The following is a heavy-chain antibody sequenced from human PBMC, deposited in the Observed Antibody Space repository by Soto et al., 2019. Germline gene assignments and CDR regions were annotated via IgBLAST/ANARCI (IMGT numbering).Heavy chain of an antibody. CDR1: GYTLTELS. D-gene: IGHD6-13*01. V-gene: IGHV1-24*01. Sequence: ASVKVSCKVSGYTLTELSMHWVRQAPGKGLEWMGGFDPEDGETIYAQKFQGRVTMTEDTSTDTAYMELSSLRSEDTAVYYCATVSYSSSWHYFDYWGQGTLVTASA. J-gene: IGHJ4*02. CDR2: FDPEDGET. CDR3: ATVSYSSSWHYFDY.